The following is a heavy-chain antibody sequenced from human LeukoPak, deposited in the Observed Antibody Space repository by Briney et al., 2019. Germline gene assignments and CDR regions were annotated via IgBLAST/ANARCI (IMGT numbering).Heavy chain of an antibody. CDR1: GYTFTSYY. CDR3: ARVRFYDFWSCYYPFDY. CDR2: INPNSGGT. J-gene: IGHJ4*02. V-gene: IGHV1-2*02. Sequence: GASVTVSCKASGYTFTSYYMHWVRQAPGEGLEWMGWINPNSGGTNYAQTFEGRVTMTSDTSISTAYLNLSRLRSDDTAVYYCARVRFYDFWSCYYPFDYWGQGTLVTVSS. D-gene: IGHD3-3*01.